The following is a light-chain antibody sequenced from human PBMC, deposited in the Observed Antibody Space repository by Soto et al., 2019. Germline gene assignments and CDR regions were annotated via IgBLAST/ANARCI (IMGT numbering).Light chain of an antibody. CDR2: GAS. Sequence: DIQMTQSPSSLSASVVDRVTITCRASQSISRYLNWYQQKPGKAPNLLIFGASTLQSGVPSRFSGSGSGTDFTLTISSLQPEDFATYYCLQSYRNPLTFGGGTKVDIK. CDR3: LQSYRNPLT. V-gene: IGKV1-39*01. CDR1: QSISRY. J-gene: IGKJ4*01.